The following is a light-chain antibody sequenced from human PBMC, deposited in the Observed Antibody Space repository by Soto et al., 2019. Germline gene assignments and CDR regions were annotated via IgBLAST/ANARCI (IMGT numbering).Light chain of an antibody. Sequence: DVQMTQSPSSLSASVGDRVTITCRASQGISKYLAWYQQKPGKVPRLLIYVASTLQSGVPSRFSGSGSGTDFILTISSQQTEDVATYYCQKYYSAPWTFGQGTKVEIK. J-gene: IGKJ1*01. V-gene: IGKV1-27*01. CDR2: VAS. CDR1: QGISKY. CDR3: QKYYSAPWT.